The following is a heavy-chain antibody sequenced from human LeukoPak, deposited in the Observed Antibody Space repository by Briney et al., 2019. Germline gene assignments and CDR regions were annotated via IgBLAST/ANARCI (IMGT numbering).Heavy chain of an antibody. CDR2: ISWNSGSI. CDR3: AKDIEKYSSSSGYFDY. Sequence: GRSLRLSCAASGFTFDDYAMHWVRQAPGKGLEWVSGISWNSGSIGYADSVKGRFTISRDNAKNSLYLQMNSLRAEDTALYYCAKDIEKYSSSSGYFDYWGQGTLVTVSS. D-gene: IGHD6-6*01. V-gene: IGHV3-9*01. J-gene: IGHJ4*02. CDR1: GFTFDDYA.